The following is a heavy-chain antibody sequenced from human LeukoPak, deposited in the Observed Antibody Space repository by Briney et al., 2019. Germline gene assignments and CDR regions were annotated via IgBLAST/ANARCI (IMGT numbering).Heavy chain of an antibody. CDR3: AREASKGYVIWDY. J-gene: IGHJ4*02. V-gene: IGHV4-59*12. CDR2: IHYSGST. Sequence: PSETLSLTCTVSGGSISNYYWSWIRQPPGKGLEWIGFIHYSGSTRYNPSLQSRVTISADTSKNQFSLKLRSVTAADTAVYYCAREASKGYVIWDYWGQGTVDTVSS. CDR1: GGSISNYY. D-gene: IGHD5-18*01.